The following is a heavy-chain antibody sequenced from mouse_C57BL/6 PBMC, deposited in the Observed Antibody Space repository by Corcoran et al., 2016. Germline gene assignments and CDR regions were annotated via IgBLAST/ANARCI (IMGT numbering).Heavy chain of an antibody. D-gene: IGHD1-1*01. CDR3: GRKGGSSYAMDY. V-gene: IGHV9-3*01. J-gene: IGHJ4*01. CDR1: GYTFTTYG. Sequence: QIQLVQSGPELKKPGETVKISCKASGYTFTTYGMSWVKQAPGKGLKWMGWINTYSGVPTYADDFKGRFAFSLETSASTAYLQINNLKNEDTATYFCGRKGGSSYAMDYWGQGTSVTVSS. CDR2: INTYSGVP.